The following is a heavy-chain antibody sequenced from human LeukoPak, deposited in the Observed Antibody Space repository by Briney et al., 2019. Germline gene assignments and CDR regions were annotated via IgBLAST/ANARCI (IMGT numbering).Heavy chain of an antibody. J-gene: IGHJ4*02. V-gene: IGHV3-74*01. Sequence: PGGSLRLSCAASGFTFDDYAMHWVRQAPGKGLVWVSRINSDGSSTNYADFVKGRFTISRDNAKNTLYLQMNGLRAEDTAMYYCVRVLFSNSGYWGQGTLVTVSS. D-gene: IGHD3-10*01. CDR3: VRVLFSNSGY. CDR1: GFTFDDYA. CDR2: INSDGSST.